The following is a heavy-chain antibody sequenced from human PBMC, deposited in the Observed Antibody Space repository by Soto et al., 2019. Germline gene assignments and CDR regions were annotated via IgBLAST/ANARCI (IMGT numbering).Heavy chain of an antibody. CDR1: GYTFNTYG. D-gene: IGHD4-4*01. Sequence: QAQLLQSGGELKKSGASVKVSCKASGYTFNTYGISWVRQAPGQGLEWMAWISIHNGNTKFAQKLQGRVTLTTDTCASRANIELRSLISGHTAIYYCARMTTVDSSHYYFDVWGKGTTVTVSS. CDR3: ARMTTVDSSHYYFDV. CDR2: ISIHNGNT. J-gene: IGHJ6*03. V-gene: IGHV1-18*04.